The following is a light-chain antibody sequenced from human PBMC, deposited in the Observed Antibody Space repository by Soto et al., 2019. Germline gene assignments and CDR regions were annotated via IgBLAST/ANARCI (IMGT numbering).Light chain of an antibody. Sequence: DIVLTQSPDTLSLSPGERATLSCRASQSVGSDLAWYQQKPGQAPRLLISGASNRATGTPDRFRGSGSGTDFTLTITRLEPEDFAVYYCHQYGSAPWTFGQGTKVDI. V-gene: IGKV3-20*01. J-gene: IGKJ1*01. CDR2: GAS. CDR3: HQYGSAPWT. CDR1: QSVGSD.